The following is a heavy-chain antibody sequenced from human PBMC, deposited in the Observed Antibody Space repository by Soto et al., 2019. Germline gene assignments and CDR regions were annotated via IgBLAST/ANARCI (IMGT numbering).Heavy chain of an antibody. CDR3: AGTSYYYDSSGYYFDY. J-gene: IGHJ4*02. CDR1: GGTFSSYA. CDR2: IIPIFGTA. V-gene: IGHV1-69*13. D-gene: IGHD3-22*01. Sequence: ASVKVSCKASGGTFSSYAISWVRQAPGQGLEWMGGIIPIFGTANYAQKFRGRVTITADESTSTAYMELSSLRSEDTAVYYCAGTSYYYDSSGYYFDYWGQGTLVTVSS.